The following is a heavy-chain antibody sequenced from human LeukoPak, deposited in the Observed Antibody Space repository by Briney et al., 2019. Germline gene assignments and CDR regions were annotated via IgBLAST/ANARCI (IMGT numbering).Heavy chain of an antibody. J-gene: IGHJ4*02. CDR3: ARETYYYDSSGYYSEDY. CDR2: ISAYNGNT. V-gene: IGHV1-18*01. Sequence: ASVKVSCKASGYTFTCYGISWVRQAPGQGLEWMGWISAYNGNTNYAQKLQGRVTMTTDTSTSTAYMELRSLRSDDTAVYYCARETYYYDSSGYYSEDYWGQGTLVTVSS. CDR1: GYTFTCYG. D-gene: IGHD3-22*01.